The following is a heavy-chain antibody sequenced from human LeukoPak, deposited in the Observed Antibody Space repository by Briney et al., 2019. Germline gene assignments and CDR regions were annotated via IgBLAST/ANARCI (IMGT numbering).Heavy chain of an antibody. CDR2: MNPKSGNT. V-gene: IGHV1-8*03. Sequence: ASVKVSCKASGYTFTSYDINWVRQVTGQGLEWMGWMNPKSGNTGYAQKFQGRVTITRNTSISTAYMEVSSLRYEDTAVYYCTRRAVDNSYYYYMDVWGKGTTVTVSS. D-gene: IGHD6-19*01. CDR1: GYTFTSYD. J-gene: IGHJ6*03. CDR3: TRRAVDNSYYYYMDV.